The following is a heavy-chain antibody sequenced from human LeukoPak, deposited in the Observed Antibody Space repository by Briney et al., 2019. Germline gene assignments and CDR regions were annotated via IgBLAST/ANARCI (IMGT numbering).Heavy chain of an antibody. CDR3: AKHSGSYFIYYVDS. J-gene: IGHJ4*02. V-gene: IGHV3-23*01. D-gene: IGHD1-26*01. CDR1: GFTFSSYG. Sequence: GGSLRLSCAASGFTFSSYGMSLVRHAPVKGLESVSTISGSAYNTYYADSVKGRFTISRDNSANTLYLQMNSLRAEDTALYYCAKHSGSYFIYYVDSWGQGTLVTVSS. CDR2: ISGSAYNT.